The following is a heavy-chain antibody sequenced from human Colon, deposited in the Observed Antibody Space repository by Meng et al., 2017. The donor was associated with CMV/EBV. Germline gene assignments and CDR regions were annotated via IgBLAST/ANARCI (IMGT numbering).Heavy chain of an antibody. Sequence: GESLKISCAASGFTFSSYWMHWVRQAPGKGLVWVSRINSDGSSTSYADSVKGRFTISRDNAKNTLYLQMNSLRAEDTAVYYCAKTWRYCSSTSCYRHQDWFDPWGQGTLVTVSS. D-gene: IGHD2-2*02. CDR1: GFTFSSYW. CDR3: AKTWRYCSSTSCYRHQDWFDP. J-gene: IGHJ5*02. CDR2: INSDGSST. V-gene: IGHV3-74*01.